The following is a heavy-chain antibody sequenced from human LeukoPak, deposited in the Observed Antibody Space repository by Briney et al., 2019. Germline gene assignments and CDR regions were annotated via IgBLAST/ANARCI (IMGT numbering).Heavy chain of an antibody. V-gene: IGHV3-66*01. J-gene: IGHJ4*02. CDR1: GFNVSRNY. CDR2: FNSGGST. D-gene: IGHD3-16*01. CDR3: ARDYYASGYFES. Sequence: GGSLRLSCAASGFNVSRNYMSWVRQAPGKGLEWVSVFNSGGSTYYADSVKGRFTVSRDNSKNTLCLQMNSLRAEDTAVYYCARDYYASGYFESWGQGTLVTVSS.